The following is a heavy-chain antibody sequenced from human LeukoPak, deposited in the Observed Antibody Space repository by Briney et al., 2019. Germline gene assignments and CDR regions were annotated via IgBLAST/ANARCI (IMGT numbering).Heavy chain of an antibody. D-gene: IGHD6-13*01. CDR2: ISSSSSYI. Sequence: PGGSLRLSCAASGFTFSSYSMNWVRQAPGKGLEWVSSISSSSSYIYYADSVKGRFTISRDNAKNSLYLQMNSLRAEDTAVYYCARDLRIADPFDPWGQGTLVTVSS. CDR1: GFTFSSYS. J-gene: IGHJ5*02. CDR3: ARDLRIADPFDP. V-gene: IGHV3-21*01.